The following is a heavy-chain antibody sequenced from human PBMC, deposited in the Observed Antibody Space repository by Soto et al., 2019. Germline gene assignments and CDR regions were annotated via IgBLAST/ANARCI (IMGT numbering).Heavy chain of an antibody. D-gene: IGHD7-27*01. V-gene: IGHV1-18*01. CDR1: GYTFTRSG. J-gene: IGHJ4*02. Sequence: GASEKVSCKASGYTFTRSGVSWARQAPGQGPEWMGWINSYNGDTNYAHKFQGRVTMTRDTSISTAYMELSGLRSEDTAVYHCARGPRNWGFDYWGQGTPVTVSS. CDR3: ARGPRNWGFDY. CDR2: INSYNGDT.